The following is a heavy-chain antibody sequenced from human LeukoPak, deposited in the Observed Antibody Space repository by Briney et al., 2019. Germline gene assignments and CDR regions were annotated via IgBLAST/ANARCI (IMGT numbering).Heavy chain of an antibody. V-gene: IGHV3-23*01. J-gene: IGHJ3*02. Sequence: GASLRLSSAASGFTFSSYAMSWVRQAPGKGLEWVSAISGSGGSTYYADSVKGRFTISRDNSKNTLYLQMSSLRAEDTAVYYCAKEASELGTFKDAFDIWGQGTMVTVSS. CDR1: GFTFSSYA. CDR2: ISGSGGST. D-gene: IGHD7-27*01. CDR3: AKEASELGTFKDAFDI.